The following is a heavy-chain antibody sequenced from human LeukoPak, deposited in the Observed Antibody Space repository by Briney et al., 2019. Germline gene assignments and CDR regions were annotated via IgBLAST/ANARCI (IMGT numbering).Heavy chain of an antibody. CDR1: GFIFSDYS. CDR3: AGATGPHYFDY. V-gene: IGHV3-21*06. Sequence: GGSLRLSCVASGFIFSDYSMDWVRQAPGKGLEWVSSISSSSAYIFYSDSVKGRFTISRDNAQSSLYLQMNSLRAEDTAVYYCAGATGPHYFDYWGQGTLVTVSS. D-gene: IGHD5-12*01. CDR2: ISSSSAYI. J-gene: IGHJ4*02.